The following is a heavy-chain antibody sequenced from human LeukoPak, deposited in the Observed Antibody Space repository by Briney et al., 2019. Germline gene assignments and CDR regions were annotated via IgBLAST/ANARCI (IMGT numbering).Heavy chain of an antibody. CDR2: INHSGST. CDR1: GFRFTYHD. V-gene: IGHV4-34*01. D-gene: IGHD3-22*01. Sequence: GSLRLSCAASGFRFTYHDMHWVRQAPGKGLEWIGEINHSGSTNYNPSPKSRVTISVDTSKNQFSLKLSSVTAADTAVYYCARAWRPTPKPTYYYDSSGYYALDYWGQGTLVTVSS. J-gene: IGHJ4*02. CDR3: ARAWRPTPKPTYYYDSSGYYALDY.